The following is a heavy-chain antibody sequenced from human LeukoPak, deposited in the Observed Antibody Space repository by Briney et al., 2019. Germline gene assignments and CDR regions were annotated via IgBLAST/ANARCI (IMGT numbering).Heavy chain of an antibody. CDR2: FYNSGST. J-gene: IGHJ3*02. V-gene: IGHV4-4*07. Sequence: SETLSLTCTVSGGTISIYYWTWIRQPAGKGLEWIGRFYNSGSTNYNPYLKSRVTMSVDTSKNQFSLKLSSVTAADTAVYYCARGGGSNRSNNALDIWGQGTMVTVSS. CDR1: GGTISIYY. CDR3: ARGGGSNRSNNALDI. D-gene: IGHD3-16*01.